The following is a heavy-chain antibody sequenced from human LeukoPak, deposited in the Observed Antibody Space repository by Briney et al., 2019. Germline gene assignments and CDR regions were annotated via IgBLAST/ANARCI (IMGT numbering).Heavy chain of an antibody. J-gene: IGHJ6*03. CDR2: IYHSGST. CDR1: GYSISSGYF. V-gene: IGHV4-38-2*02. CDR3: ARLTKNDSGSFRFGKKKRGYMDV. D-gene: IGHD3-10*01. Sequence: PSETLSLTCTVSGYSISSGYFWGWIRQPPGKGLECIGTIYHSGSTNYNPSLKSRVTISVDTSKNQFSLKLSSVTAADTAVYYCARLTKNDSGSFRFGKKKRGYMDVWGKGTTVTISS.